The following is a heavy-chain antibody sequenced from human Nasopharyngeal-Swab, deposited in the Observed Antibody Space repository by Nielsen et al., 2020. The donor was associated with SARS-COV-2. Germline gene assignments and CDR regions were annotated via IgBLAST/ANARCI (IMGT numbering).Heavy chain of an antibody. D-gene: IGHD2-2*01. Sequence: SETLSLTCTVSGYSISSRSYYWIWIPQPAGKGLESIVRMYVSVSTDYNPSLRNRVTISADTSKNQFYLEVTSVTAAETALYYWARTVRPAVRGAFDIWGRGTMVTVSS. V-gene: IGHV4-61*02. J-gene: IGHJ3*02. CDR2: MYVSVST. CDR3: ARTVRPAVRGAFDI. CDR1: GYSISSRSYY.